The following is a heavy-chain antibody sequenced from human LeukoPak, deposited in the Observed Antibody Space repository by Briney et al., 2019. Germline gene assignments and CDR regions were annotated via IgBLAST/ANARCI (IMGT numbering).Heavy chain of an antibody. CDR2: TYYGSKWYN. D-gene: IGHD2-21*01. Sequence: SQTLSLTCAISGDSVSSNSAAWNWIRQSPSRGLEWLGRTYYGSKWYNDYAISVKSRITINPDTSKDQFSLQLNSVTPEDTAVYYCARRLGDTKAFDIWGQGTLVTVSS. J-gene: IGHJ3*02. V-gene: IGHV6-1*01. CDR1: GDSVSSNSAA. CDR3: ARRLGDTKAFDI.